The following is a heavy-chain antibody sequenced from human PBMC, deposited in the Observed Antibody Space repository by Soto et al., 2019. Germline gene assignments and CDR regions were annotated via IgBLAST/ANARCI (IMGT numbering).Heavy chain of an antibody. Sequence: QVQLQESGPGLVKPSQTLSLTCTVSGGSISSGGYYWSWIRQHPGKGLEWIGYIYYSGSTYYNPSLKSRVTISVETSKNQFSLKLSSVTAADTAVYYCASGTYGSGSCFDPWGQGTLVTVSS. CDR2: IYYSGST. CDR1: GGSISSGGYY. V-gene: IGHV4-31*03. CDR3: ASGTYGSGSCFDP. D-gene: IGHD3-10*01. J-gene: IGHJ5*02.